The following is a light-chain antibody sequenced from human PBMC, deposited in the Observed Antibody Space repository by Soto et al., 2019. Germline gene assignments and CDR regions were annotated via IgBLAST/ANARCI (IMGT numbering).Light chain of an antibody. J-gene: IGLJ1*01. V-gene: IGLV2-14*01. CDR3: SSYTSSYPYV. Sequence: QSVLTQPASVSGSPGQSITISCTGTSSDVGGYNFVSWYQQHPDKAPKLMIYDVTNRPSGVSNRFSGSKSGNTASLTISGLQAEDEADYYSSSYTSSYPYVFGTGTMVTVL. CDR2: DVT. CDR1: SSDVGGYNF.